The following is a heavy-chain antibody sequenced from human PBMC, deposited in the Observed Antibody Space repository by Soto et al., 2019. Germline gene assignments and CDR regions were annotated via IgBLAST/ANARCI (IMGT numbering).Heavy chain of an antibody. CDR3: AKYQYSGGWHSDY. Sequence: EVQLLESGGSFVQPGGSLRLSCAASGFTFSTYAMSWVRQAPGKGLEWVSNIGSSAASANYADSVKGRFTISRDNSKNTLYLQMNSLRAEDTAVYYCAKYQYSGGWHSDYWGQGTLVTVCS. V-gene: IGHV3-23*01. CDR2: IGSSAASA. J-gene: IGHJ4*02. CDR1: GFTFSTYA. D-gene: IGHD6-19*01.